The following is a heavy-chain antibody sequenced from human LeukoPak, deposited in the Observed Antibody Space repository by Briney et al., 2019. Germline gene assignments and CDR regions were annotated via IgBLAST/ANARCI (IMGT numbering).Heavy chain of an antibody. J-gene: IGHJ3*02. CDR2: ISSSGSTI. CDR3: ARDRLGDYETYAFDI. V-gene: IGHV3-48*03. D-gene: IGHD4-17*01. CDR1: GFTFSSYE. Sequence: GGSLRLSCAASGFTFSSYEMNWVRQAPGKGVEWVSYISSSGSTIYYADSVKGRFTISRDNAKNSLYLQMNSLRAEDTAVYYCARDRLGDYETYAFDIWGQGTMVTVSS.